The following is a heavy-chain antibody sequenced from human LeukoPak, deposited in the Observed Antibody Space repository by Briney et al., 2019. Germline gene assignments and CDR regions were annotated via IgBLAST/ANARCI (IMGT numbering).Heavy chain of an antibody. CDR1: GYTFTSYG. J-gene: IGHJ4*02. Sequence: ASVKVSCKASGYTFTSYGISWVRQAPGQGLEWMGWISAYNGNTHYAQKLQGRVTMTTDTSTSTVYMELRSLRSDDTAVYYCARDLAMATFDYWGQGTLVTVSS. CDR2: ISAYNGNT. V-gene: IGHV1-18*01. CDR3: ARDLAMATFDY. D-gene: IGHD5-18*01.